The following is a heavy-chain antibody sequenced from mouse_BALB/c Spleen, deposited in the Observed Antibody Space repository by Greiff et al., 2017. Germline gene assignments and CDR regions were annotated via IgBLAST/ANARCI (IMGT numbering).Heavy chain of an antibody. V-gene: IGHV5-6-5*01. CDR2: ISSGGST. D-gene: IGHD1-1*01. CDR3: ARGDYGSSPYFDY. J-gene: IGHJ2*01. Sequence: EVKVVESGGGLVKPGGSLKLSCAASGFTFSSYAMSWVRQTPEKRLEWVASISSGGSTYYPDSVKGRFTISRDNARNILYLQMSSLRSEDTAMYYCARGDYGSSPYFDYWGQGTTLTVSS. CDR1: GFTFSSYA.